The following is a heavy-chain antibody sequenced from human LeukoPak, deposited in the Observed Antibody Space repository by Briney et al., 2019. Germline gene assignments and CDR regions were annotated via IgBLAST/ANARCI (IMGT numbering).Heavy chain of an antibody. CDR1: GDGVSSNSAA. V-gene: IGHV6-1*01. CDR3: ARVPLYCSGGSCYWDY. D-gene: IGHD2-15*01. J-gene: IGHJ4*02. CDR2: TYYRSKWYN. Sequence: SQTLSLTCAISGDGVSSNSAAWNWIRQSPSRGLEWLGGTYYRSKWYNDYAVSVKSRITINPDTSKNQFSLQLNSVTPEDTAVCTCARVPLYCSGGSCYWDYWGQGTLVTVSS.